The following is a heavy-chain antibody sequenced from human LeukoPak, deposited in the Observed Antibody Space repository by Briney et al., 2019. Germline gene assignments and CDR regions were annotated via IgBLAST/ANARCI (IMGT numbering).Heavy chain of an antibody. V-gene: IGHV4-59*01. CDR1: GGSISSYY. CDR3: AREVCSSTTCYRRWFDP. J-gene: IGHJ5*02. Sequence: SEALPLTCTVSGGSISSYYWSWIRQPPGKGLEWIGYIYYSGSTNYNPSLKSRVTISVDTSKNQFSLKLNSVTAADTAVYYCAREVCSSTTCYRRWFDPWGQGTLVTVSS. D-gene: IGHD2-2*02. CDR2: IYYSGST.